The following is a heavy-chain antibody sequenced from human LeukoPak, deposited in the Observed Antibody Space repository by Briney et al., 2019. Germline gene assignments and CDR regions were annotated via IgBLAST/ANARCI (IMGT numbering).Heavy chain of an antibody. D-gene: IGHD2-2*01. CDR3: ARENALAADHAFDI. J-gene: IGHJ3*02. CDR1: GGSISSYY. CDR2: IYYSGST. V-gene: IGHV4-59*01. Sequence: SETLSLTCTVSGGSISSYYWSWIRQPPGKGLEWIGYIYYSGSTNYNPSLKSRVTISVDTSKNQFSLKLSSVTAADTAVYYCARENALAADHAFDIWGQGTMVTVSS.